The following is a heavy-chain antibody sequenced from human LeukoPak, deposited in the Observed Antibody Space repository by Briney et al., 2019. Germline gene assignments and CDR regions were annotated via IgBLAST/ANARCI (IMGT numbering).Heavy chain of an antibody. D-gene: IGHD3-16*02. V-gene: IGHV3-23*01. J-gene: IGHJ4*02. CDR2: MSSSGDST. CDR3: AKVSFDGGVIPYFDS. Sequence: GGSLRLSCAASGFSFTKYAMSWVRQAPGKGREWVSGMSSSGDSTDYADSVKGRFTIPRDNSKNTLYLQMDSLRVEDTAVFCAKVSFDGGVIPYFDSWGQGTVVTVSS. CDR1: GFSFTKYA.